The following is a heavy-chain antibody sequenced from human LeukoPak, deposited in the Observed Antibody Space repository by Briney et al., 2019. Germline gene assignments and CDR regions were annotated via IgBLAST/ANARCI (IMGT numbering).Heavy chain of an antibody. D-gene: IGHD3-22*01. CDR3: ARESSGYYLYFDY. V-gene: IGHV3-53*01. J-gene: IGHJ4*02. CDR2: IYSGGST. CDR1: GFTVSSNY. Sequence: PGGSLRLSCAASGFTVSSNYMSWVRQAPGKGLEWVSVIYSGGSTYYADSVKGRFTISRYNSKNTLYLQMNSLRAEDTAVYYCARESSGYYLYFDYWGQGTLVTVSS.